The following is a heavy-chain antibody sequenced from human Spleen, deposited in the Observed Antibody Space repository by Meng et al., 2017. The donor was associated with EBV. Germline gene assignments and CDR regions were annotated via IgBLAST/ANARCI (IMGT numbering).Heavy chain of an antibody. V-gene: IGHV4-34*01. CDR2: INHSGST. CDR1: DTSFSGYF. Sequence: QGQVQQWGAGLLKPSETLSLTCAVYDTSFSGYFWSWIRQSPGKRLEWIGEINHSGSTSYNPSLKSRVAISVDTSKNQFSLKLRSVTAADTAVYYCAKGRTVARSPWFDPWGQGALVTVFS. J-gene: IGHJ5*02. CDR3: AKGRTVARSPWFDP. D-gene: IGHD6-6*01.